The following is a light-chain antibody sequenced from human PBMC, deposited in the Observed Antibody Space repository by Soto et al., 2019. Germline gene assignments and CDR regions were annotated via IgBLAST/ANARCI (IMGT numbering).Light chain of an antibody. V-gene: IGKV2-28*01. CDR1: QSLLHSNGYNY. CDR2: LGS. CDR3: MQALQTPPT. Sequence: DIVMTQSPLSLPVTPGEPASISCRSSQSLLHSNGYNYLDWYLQKPGQSPQLLIYLGSNRASGVSDRLSGSGSGTDFTLKISRVEAEDVGVYYCMQALQTPPTFGQGTMLEIK. J-gene: IGKJ2*01.